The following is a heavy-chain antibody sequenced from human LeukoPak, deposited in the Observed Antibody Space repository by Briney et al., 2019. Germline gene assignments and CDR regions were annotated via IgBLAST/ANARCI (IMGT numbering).Heavy chain of an antibody. CDR3: ARGRPHNFQH. CDR1: GGSISSGGYY. CDR2: IYYSGST. J-gene: IGHJ1*01. D-gene: IGHD5-24*01. Sequence: SETLSLTCTVSGGSISSGGYYWSWIRQHPGKGLEWIGYIYYSGSTYYNPSLKSRVTISVDRSKNQFSLKLSSVTAADTAVYYCARGRPHNFQHWGQGTLVTVSS. V-gene: IGHV4-31*03.